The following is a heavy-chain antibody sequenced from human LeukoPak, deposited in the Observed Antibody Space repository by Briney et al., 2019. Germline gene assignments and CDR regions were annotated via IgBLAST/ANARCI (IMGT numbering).Heavy chain of an antibody. CDR1: GYTFTSYG. CDR3: ARGGPYEYVWGSYRPFDY. J-gene: IGHJ4*02. V-gene: IGHV1-8*01. Sequence: ASVKVSCKASGYTFTSYGINWVRQATGQGLEWMGWMNPNSGNTGYAQKFQGRVTMTRDTSISTAYMELSRLRSDDTAVFYCARGGPYEYVWGSYRPFDYWGQGTLVTVSS. D-gene: IGHD3-16*02. CDR2: MNPNSGNT.